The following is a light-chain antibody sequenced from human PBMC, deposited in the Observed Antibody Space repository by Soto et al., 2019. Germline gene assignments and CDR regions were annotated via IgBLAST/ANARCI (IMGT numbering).Light chain of an antibody. Sequence: EIVLTQSPGTLSLSPGERAALSCRASQSVSSTYLAWYQQKPGQAPRLLIYGASSRATGIPDRFSGSGSGTDFTLTSSRLEPEDFAVYYCQQYGSSSGTFGQGTKLEI. CDR3: QQYGSSSGT. CDR1: QSVSSTY. CDR2: GAS. V-gene: IGKV3-20*01. J-gene: IGKJ2*01.